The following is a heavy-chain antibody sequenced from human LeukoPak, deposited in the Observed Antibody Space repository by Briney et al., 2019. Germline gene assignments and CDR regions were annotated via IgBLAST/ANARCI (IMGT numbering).Heavy chain of an antibody. J-gene: IGHJ3*02. CDR2: IYYSGST. CDR3: ARGGSAFDI. D-gene: IGHD6-25*01. V-gene: IGHV4-61*01. CDR1: GGSVSSGSYY. Sequence: SETLSLTCTVSGGSVSSGSYYWSWIRQSPGKGLEFIGYIYYSGSTNYNPSLKSRFTISIDTSKNQFSLRLQSVSAADTAVYYCARGGSAFDIWGQGTMVTVSS.